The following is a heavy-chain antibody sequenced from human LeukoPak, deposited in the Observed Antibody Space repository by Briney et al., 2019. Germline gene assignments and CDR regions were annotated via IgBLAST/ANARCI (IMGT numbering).Heavy chain of an antibody. CDR2: MYHDGRT. CDR1: GGSINSGTYY. V-gene: IGHV4-39*01. CDR3: ASGRRAFYETRGSRFYYYMDV. Sequence: PSETLSLTCTVTGGSINSGTYYWGWIRQPPGTGLEWIASMYHDGRTSYNPSLESRVTISIDTSTNQFSLKLSSVTAADTAVYYCASGRRAFYETRGSRFYYYMDVWGKGTTVIVSS. J-gene: IGHJ6*03. D-gene: IGHD2/OR15-2a*01.